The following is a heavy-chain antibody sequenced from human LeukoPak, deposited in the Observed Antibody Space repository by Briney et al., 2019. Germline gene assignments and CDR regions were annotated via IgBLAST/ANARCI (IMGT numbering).Heavy chain of an antibody. Sequence: GWSLRLSCPASGFTFSHYAMSWLRQAPAKGLEWVSAISGSGGSTDYADSVKGRFTVSRDNSKNTLYLQMNSLRAENTAVYYCAKAAPRGDDSRSFQHWGQGTLVTVSS. V-gene: IGHV3-23*01. CDR3: AKAAPRGDDSRSFQH. CDR1: GFTFSHYA. J-gene: IGHJ1*01. CDR2: ISGSGGST. D-gene: IGHD4-17*01.